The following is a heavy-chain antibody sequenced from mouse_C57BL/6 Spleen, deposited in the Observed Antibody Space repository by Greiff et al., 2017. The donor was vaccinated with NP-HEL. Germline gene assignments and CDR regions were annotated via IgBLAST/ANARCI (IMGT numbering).Heavy chain of an antibody. CDR3: ARYYGSPYYFDY. D-gene: IGHD1-1*01. V-gene: IGHV1-82*01. CDR2: IYPGDGDT. Sequence: QVQLQQSGPELVKPGASVKISCKASGYAFSSSWMNWVKQRPGKGLEWIGRIYPGDGDTNYNGKFKGKATLTADKSSSTAYMQLSSLTSEDSAVYFCARYYGSPYYFDYWGQGTTLTVSS. CDR1: GYAFSSSW. J-gene: IGHJ2*01.